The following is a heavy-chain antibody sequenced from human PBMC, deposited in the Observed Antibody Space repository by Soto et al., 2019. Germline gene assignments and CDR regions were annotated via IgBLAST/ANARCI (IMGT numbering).Heavy chain of an antibody. D-gene: IGHD1-26*01. Sequence: GASVKVSCKASGYTFTSYGISWVRQAPGQGLEWMGWISAYNGNTNYAQKLQGRVTMTTDTSTSTAYMELRSLRSDDTAVYYCARDGAPIVGANWFDPWGQGTLVTVSS. V-gene: IGHV1-18*01. J-gene: IGHJ5*02. CDR2: ISAYNGNT. CDR3: ARDGAPIVGANWFDP. CDR1: GYTFTSYG.